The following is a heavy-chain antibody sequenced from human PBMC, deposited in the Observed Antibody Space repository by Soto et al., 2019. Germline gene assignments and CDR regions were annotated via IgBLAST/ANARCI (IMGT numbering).Heavy chain of an antibody. V-gene: IGHV3-7*03. J-gene: IGHJ5*02. CDR1: GFTFSSYW. CDR3: ARQTRSPES. Sequence: GGSLRLSCAASGFTFSSYWMTWVRQAPGKGLECVANIKQDGTDKYYVDSVKGRFTISRDNARNSLYLQMNSLRAEDTAVYYCARQTRSPESWGQGTLATVSS. CDR2: IKQDGTDK.